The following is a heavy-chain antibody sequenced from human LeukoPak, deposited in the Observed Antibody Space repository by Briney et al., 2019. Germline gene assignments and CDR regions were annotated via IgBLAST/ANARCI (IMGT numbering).Heavy chain of an antibody. D-gene: IGHD3-10*01. J-gene: IGHJ4*02. CDR2: IIPIFGTA. Sequence: GASVKVSCKASGGTFSSCAISWVRQAPGQGLEWMGGIIPIFGTANYAQKFQGRVTITADESTSTAYMELSSLRSEDTAVYYCARSPGFGESGGFDYWGQGALVTVSS. CDR1: GGTFSSCA. CDR3: ARSPGFGESGGFDY. V-gene: IGHV1-69*13.